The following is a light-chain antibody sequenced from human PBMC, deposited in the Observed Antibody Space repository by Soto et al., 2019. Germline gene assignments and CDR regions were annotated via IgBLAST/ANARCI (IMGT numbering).Light chain of an antibody. Sequence: QSALTQPPSASGSPGQSVTISCTGTSSDVGGYNYVSWYQHHPGKAPKLIIYEVYKRPSGVPDRFSGSKSGNTAALTVSGLHAEYEADYYCSSYVGTNSYVFGTGTKLTVL. CDR3: SSYVGTNSYV. J-gene: IGLJ1*01. CDR2: EVY. V-gene: IGLV2-8*01. CDR1: SSDVGGYNY.